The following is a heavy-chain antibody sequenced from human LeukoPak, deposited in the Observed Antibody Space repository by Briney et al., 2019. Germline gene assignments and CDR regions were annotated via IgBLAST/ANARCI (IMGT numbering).Heavy chain of an antibody. CDR1: GYTFTSYY. J-gene: IGHJ4*02. CDR3: ARVGGSYQIYYDIENYFDY. Sequence: ASVKVSCEASGYTFTSYYMHWVRQAPGQGLEWMGIINPSGGSTSYAQKFQGRVTMTRDTSTSTAYMELSSLRSEDTAVYYCARVGGSYQIYYDIENYFDYWGQGTLVTVSS. V-gene: IGHV1-46*01. CDR2: INPSGGST. D-gene: IGHD3-9*01.